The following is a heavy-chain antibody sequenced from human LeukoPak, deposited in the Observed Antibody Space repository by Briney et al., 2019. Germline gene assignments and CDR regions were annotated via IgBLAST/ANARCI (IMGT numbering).Heavy chain of an antibody. CDR2: INHSGST. V-gene: IGHV4-34*01. D-gene: IGHD3-22*01. CDR1: GGSFSGYY. CDR3: ARDRVYYDSSGYYYAYNWFDP. J-gene: IGHJ5*02. Sequence: SETLSLTCAVYGGSFSGYYWSWIRQPPGKGLEWIGEINHSGSTNYNPSLKSRVTISVDTSKNQFSLKLSSVTAADTAVYYCARDRVYYDSSGYYYAYNWFDPWGQGTLVTVSS.